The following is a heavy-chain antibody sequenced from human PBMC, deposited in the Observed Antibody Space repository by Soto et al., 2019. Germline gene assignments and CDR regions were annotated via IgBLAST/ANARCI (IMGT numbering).Heavy chain of an antibody. J-gene: IGHJ5*02. CDR1: GFSLSTSGVG. CDR3: AHDSFWSGYSKGFDP. CDR2: IYWNDDK. V-gene: IGHV2-5*01. Sequence: QITLKESGTTLVNPTQTLTLTCTFSGFSLSTSGVGVGWIRQPPGKALEWLALIYWNDDKRYSPSLKSRLTSTKDTSKTQLVITMTNMDPVDTAKYSCAHDSFWSGYSKGFDPWGQGTLVTVAS. D-gene: IGHD3-3*01.